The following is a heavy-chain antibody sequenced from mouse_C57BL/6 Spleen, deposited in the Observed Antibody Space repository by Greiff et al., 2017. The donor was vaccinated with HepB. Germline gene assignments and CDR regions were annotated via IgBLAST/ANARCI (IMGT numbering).Heavy chain of an antibody. CDR2: ISDGGSYT. CDR3: ARAMIKDY. Sequence: EVMLVESGGGLVKPGGSLKLSCAASGFTFSSYAMSWVRQTPEKRLEWVATISDGGSYTYYPDNVKGRFTISRDNAKNNLYLQMSHLKSEDTAMYYCARAMIKDYWGQGTTLTVSS. J-gene: IGHJ2*01. D-gene: IGHD2-4*01. V-gene: IGHV5-4*03. CDR1: GFTFSSYA.